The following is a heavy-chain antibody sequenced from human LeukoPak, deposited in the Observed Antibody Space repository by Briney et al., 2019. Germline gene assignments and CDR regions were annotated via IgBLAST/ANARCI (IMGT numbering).Heavy chain of an antibody. CDR3: ARAEDDTLTGDLPDY. D-gene: IGHD3-9*01. Sequence: GGSLRLSCAASGFTFSSYGMHWVRQAPGKGLEWVAVIWYDGSNKYYADSVKGRFTISRDNSKNTLYLQMNSLRAEDTAVYYCARAEDDTLTGDLPDYWGQGTLVIVSA. J-gene: IGHJ4*02. CDR1: GFTFSSYG. CDR2: IWYDGSNK. V-gene: IGHV3-33*01.